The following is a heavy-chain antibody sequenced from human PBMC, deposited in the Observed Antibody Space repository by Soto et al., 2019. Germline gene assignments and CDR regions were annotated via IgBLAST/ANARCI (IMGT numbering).Heavy chain of an antibody. J-gene: IGHJ4*02. V-gene: IGHV3-23*01. CDR2: ISGSGVST. Sequence: EVQLLESGGGLVQPGGSLRLSCAASGFTFSSYAMSWVRQAPGKGLEWVSAISGSGVSTYYADSVKGRFTISRDNSKNTLFLQMNSLRAEDTSVYYCAKEGEYSSGWDNFDSWGQGTLVTVSS. CDR3: AKEGEYSSGWDNFDS. D-gene: IGHD6-19*01. CDR1: GFTFSSYA.